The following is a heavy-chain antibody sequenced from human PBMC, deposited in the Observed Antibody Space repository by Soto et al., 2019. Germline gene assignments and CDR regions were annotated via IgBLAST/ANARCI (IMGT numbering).Heavy chain of an antibody. CDR2: IYYSGST. J-gene: IGHJ4*02. D-gene: IGHD3-16*01. CDR1: GGSISSYY. Sequence: SETLSLTCTVSGGSISSYYWSWIRQPPGKGLEWIGYIYYSGSTNYNPSLRSRVTISVDTSKNQFSLRLTSVTAADTAVFYCARHDSGGSFDYWGQGPLVTVSS. CDR3: ARHDSGGSFDY. V-gene: IGHV4-59*08.